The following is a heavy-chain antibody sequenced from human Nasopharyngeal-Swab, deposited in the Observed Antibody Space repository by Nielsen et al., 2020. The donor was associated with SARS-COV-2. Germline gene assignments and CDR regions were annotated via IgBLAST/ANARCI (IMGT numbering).Heavy chain of an antibody. V-gene: IGHV3-30-3*01. D-gene: IGHD3-10*01. CDR2: ISYDGSNK. CDR3: ARDKGITMVRGVIINEAFDI. Sequence: GESLKISCAASGFTFSSYAMHWVRQAPGKGLEWVAVISYDGSNKYYADSVKGRFTISRDNSKNTLYLQMNSLRAEDTAVHYCARDKGITMVRGVIINEAFDIWGQGTMVTVSS. CDR1: GFTFSSYA. J-gene: IGHJ3*02.